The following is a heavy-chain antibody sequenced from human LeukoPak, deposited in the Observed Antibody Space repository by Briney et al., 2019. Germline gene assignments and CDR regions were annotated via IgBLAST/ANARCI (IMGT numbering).Heavy chain of an antibody. CDR3: ASGGGWNDKFNY. J-gene: IGHJ4*02. V-gene: IGHV4-59*01. D-gene: IGHD1-1*01. Sequence: SETLSLTCTVSGDSITRYYWSWIRQPPGKGLEWIAYIYQSGSTNYNPSLKSRVTMSVDTSKNQFSLNLYSVTAADTAVYYCASGGGWNDKFNYWGQGALVTVSS. CDR1: GDSITRYY. CDR2: IYQSGST.